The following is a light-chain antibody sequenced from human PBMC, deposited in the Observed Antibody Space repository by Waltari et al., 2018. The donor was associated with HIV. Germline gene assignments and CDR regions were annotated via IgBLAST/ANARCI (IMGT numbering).Light chain of an antibody. V-gene: IGKV1-5*03. CDR1: KSINSW. CDR2: KAS. J-gene: IGKJ1*01. CDR3: QQYNRYSWT. Sequence: DIQMTQSPSTLSASVGDRVTITCRASKSINSWLAWYQQKPGAAPKLLIYKASNLESGVPSRFSGSGFGTEFTLTISSLQPDDFATYYCQQYNRYSWTFGQGTKVDIK.